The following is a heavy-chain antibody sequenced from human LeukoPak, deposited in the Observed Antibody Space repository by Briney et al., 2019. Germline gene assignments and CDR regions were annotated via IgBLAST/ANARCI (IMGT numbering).Heavy chain of an antibody. CDR2: ISSSGSTI. CDR1: GFTFSSYE. Sequence: GGSLRLSCAASGFTFSSYEMNWVRQAPGKGLEWVSYISSSGSTIYYADSVKGRFTISRDNSKNTLYLQMNSLRAEDTAVYYCARVITIFGVVPPAYYFDYWGQGTLVTVSS. V-gene: IGHV3-48*03. CDR3: ARVITIFGVVPPAYYFDY. J-gene: IGHJ4*02. D-gene: IGHD3-3*01.